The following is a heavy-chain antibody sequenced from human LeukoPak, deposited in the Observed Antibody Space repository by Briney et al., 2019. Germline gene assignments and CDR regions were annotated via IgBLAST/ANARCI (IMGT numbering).Heavy chain of an antibody. Sequence: SVKVSCKASGGTFSSYAISWVRRAPGQGLEWMGGIIPIFGTANYAQKFQGRVTIIADESTSTAYMELSSLRSEDTAVYYCAREARYYDILTGYYLFYFDYWGQGTLVTVSS. CDR2: IIPIFGTA. CDR1: GGTFSSYA. CDR3: AREARYYDILTGYYLFYFDY. J-gene: IGHJ4*02. D-gene: IGHD3-9*01. V-gene: IGHV1-69*13.